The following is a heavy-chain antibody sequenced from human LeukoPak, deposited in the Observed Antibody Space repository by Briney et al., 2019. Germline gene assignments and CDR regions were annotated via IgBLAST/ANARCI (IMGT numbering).Heavy chain of an antibody. CDR3: ARDSGTTGEVKFDP. Sequence: SETLSLTCTVSGGSISSYYWSWIRQPPGKGLEWIGYIYYSGSTNYNPSLKSRVTMSVDTSKNQFSLKLSSVTAADTAVYYCARDSGTTGEVKFDPWGQGTLVTVSS. CDR2: IYYSGST. CDR1: GGSISSYY. J-gene: IGHJ5*02. V-gene: IGHV4-59*12. D-gene: IGHD3-10*01.